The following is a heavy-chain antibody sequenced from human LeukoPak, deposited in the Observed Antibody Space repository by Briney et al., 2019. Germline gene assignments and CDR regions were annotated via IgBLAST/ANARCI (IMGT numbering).Heavy chain of an antibody. CDR2: IYTSGST. Sequence: SETLSLICTVSGGSISSYYWSWIRQPAGQGLEWIGRIYTSGSTNYNPSLKSRVTMSVDTSKNQFSLKLSSVTAADTAVYYCARARYDKSWFDPWGQGTLVTVSS. D-gene: IGHD3-9*01. CDR3: ARARYDKSWFDP. J-gene: IGHJ5*02. V-gene: IGHV4-4*07. CDR1: GGSISSYY.